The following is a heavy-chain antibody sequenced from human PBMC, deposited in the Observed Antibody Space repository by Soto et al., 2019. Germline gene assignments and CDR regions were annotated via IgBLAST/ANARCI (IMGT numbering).Heavy chain of an antibody. D-gene: IGHD2-2*01. J-gene: IGHJ1*01. CDR2: ISGSGGST. Sequence: EVQLLESGGGLVQPGGSLRLSCAASGFTFSSYAMSWVRQAPGKGLEWVSAISGSGGSTYYADSVKGRFTISRDNSKNTLYLQMNSLRAEDTVVYYCAKDRGKYQLLSSFFKHWGQGTLVTVSS. V-gene: IGHV3-23*01. CDR3: AKDRGKYQLLSSFFKH. CDR1: GFTFSSYA.